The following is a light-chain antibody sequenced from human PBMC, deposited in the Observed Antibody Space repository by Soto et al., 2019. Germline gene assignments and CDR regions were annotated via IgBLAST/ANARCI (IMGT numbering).Light chain of an antibody. CDR2: DVS. CDR1: SSDVGGYNY. J-gene: IGLJ1*01. CDR3: SSYTSSSTYV. Sequence: QSVLTQPASVSGSPGQSIAISCIGSSSDVGGYNYVSWHQQHPGKAPKVVIYDVSNRRSGASDRFSGSKSGNTASLTISGLQAEDEADYYCSSYTSSSTYVFGTGTKLTVL. V-gene: IGLV2-14*01.